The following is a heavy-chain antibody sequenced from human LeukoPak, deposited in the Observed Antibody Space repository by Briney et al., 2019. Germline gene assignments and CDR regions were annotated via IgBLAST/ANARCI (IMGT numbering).Heavy chain of an antibody. CDR2: ISSSGSTI. V-gene: IGHV3-48*03. J-gene: IGHJ4*02. D-gene: IGHD1-26*01. Sequence: GGSLRLSCAASGFTFNGYAMSWVRQAPGKGLEWVSYISSSGSTIYYADSVKGRFTISRDNAKNSLYLQMNSLRAEDTAVYYCARGDSGSYYFDYWGQGTLVTVSS. CDR3: ARGDSGSYYFDY. CDR1: GFTFNGYA.